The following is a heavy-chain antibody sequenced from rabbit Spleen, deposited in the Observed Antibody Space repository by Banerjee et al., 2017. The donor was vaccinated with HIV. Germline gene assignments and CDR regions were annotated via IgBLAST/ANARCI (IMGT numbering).Heavy chain of an antibody. V-gene: IGHV1S45*01. J-gene: IGHJ4*01. D-gene: IGHD1-1*01. CDR3: AGDHAISGYRFNL. CDR2: IYTITDSA. Sequence: QEQLEESGGDLVKPEGSLTLTCTASRFSFSSGYWISWVRQAPGKGLEWIGCIYTITDSAYYATWAKGRFTISKTSSTTVTLQMTSLTAADTATYFCAGDHAISGYRFNLWGPGTLVTVS. CDR1: RFSFSSGYW.